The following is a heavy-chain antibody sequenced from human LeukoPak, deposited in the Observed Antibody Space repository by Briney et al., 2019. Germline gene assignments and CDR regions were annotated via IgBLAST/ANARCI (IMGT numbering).Heavy chain of an antibody. Sequence: GGSLRLSCSASGFPFSSFAMTWVRQAPGKGLEWVSTIYDTGYGTFYADSVKGRFTISRDNSKNTLYLQMNSLRAEDTAVYYCARRALAGHDYWGQGTLVTVSS. CDR1: GFPFSSFA. CDR2: IYDTGYGT. CDR3: ARRALAGHDY. J-gene: IGHJ4*02. V-gene: IGHV3-23*05. D-gene: IGHD6-19*01.